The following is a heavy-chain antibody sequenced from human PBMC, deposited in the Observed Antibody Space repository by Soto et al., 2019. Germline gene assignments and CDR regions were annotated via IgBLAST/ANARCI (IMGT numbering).Heavy chain of an antibody. CDR1: GFTFSSYS. J-gene: IGHJ4*02. CDR3: ARDTLRMDYAFPFDY. D-gene: IGHD4-17*01. V-gene: IGHV3-48*02. Sequence: GESLKISCAASGFTFSSYSMNWVRQAPGKGLEWVSYISSSSSTIYYADSVKGRFTISRDNAKNSLYLQMNSLRDEDTAVYYCARDTLRMDYAFPFDYWGQGTLVTVSS. CDR2: ISSSSSTI.